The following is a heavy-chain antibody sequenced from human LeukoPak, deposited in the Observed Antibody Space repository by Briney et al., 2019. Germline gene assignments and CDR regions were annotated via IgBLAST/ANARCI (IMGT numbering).Heavy chain of an antibody. CDR1: GFTFSSYW. Sequence: GGSLRLSCAASGFTFSSYWMSWVRQAPGKGLEWVANIKQDGSEKYYVDSVKGRFTISRDNAKNSLYLQMNSLRAEDTAVYYCARAPPPNWNYKRDYYYYGMDVWGQGTTVTVSS. CDR2: IKQDGSEK. CDR3: ARAPPPNWNYKRDYYYYGMDV. J-gene: IGHJ6*02. D-gene: IGHD1-7*01. V-gene: IGHV3-7*03.